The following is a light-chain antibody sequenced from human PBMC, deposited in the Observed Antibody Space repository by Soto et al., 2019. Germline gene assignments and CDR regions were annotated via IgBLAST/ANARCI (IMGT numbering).Light chain of an antibody. V-gene: IGKV3D-20*02. CDR1: QTFSSIY. CDR3: QQRSNWPPIT. J-gene: IGKJ5*01. Sequence: EIVLTQARGTRSLSPGERAALSCRASQTFSSIYLAWYQQKPGQAPRLLIYGASSRATGIPDRFSGSGSGTDFTLTISRLEPEDFAVYHCQQRSNWPPITFGQGTRLEIK. CDR2: GAS.